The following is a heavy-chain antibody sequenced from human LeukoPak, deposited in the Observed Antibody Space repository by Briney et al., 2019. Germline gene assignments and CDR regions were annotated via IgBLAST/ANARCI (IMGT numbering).Heavy chain of an antibody. D-gene: IGHD4-17*01. CDR1: GFTFNSYW. CDR3: AKRSTFDY. V-gene: IGHV3-74*01. CDR2: INADGSST. Sequence: GGSLRLSCAGTGFTFNSYWMHWVRQAPGKGLVWVSRINADGSSTSYADSVKGRFTISRDNSKNTLYLQMNSLRAEDTAVYYCAKRSTFDYWGQGTLVTVSS. J-gene: IGHJ4*02.